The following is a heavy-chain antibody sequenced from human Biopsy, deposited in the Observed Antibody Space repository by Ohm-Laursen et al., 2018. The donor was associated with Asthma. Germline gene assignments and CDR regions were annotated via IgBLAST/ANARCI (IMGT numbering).Heavy chain of an antibody. Sequence: SLRLSCAASGFMFRSFGMHWVRQAPGKGLEWVAVISYDGNHKFYEDSVKGRFTISRDNSKNTVYLQMNSLRTEDTAVYYCAKRRGYSGHDNDYWGRGTLVSVSS. J-gene: IGHJ4*02. CDR3: AKRRGYSGHDNDY. CDR2: ISYDGNHK. CDR1: GFMFRSFG. V-gene: IGHV3-30*18. D-gene: IGHD5-12*01.